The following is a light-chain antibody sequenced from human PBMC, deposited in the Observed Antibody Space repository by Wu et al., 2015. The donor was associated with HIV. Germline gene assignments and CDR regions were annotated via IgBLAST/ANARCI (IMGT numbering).Light chain of an antibody. Sequence: DIQMTQSPSTLSASVGDRFTITCRASQSISTWLAWYQQKPGKAPKLLIYKASSLESGVPSRFTGSGSGTEFTLTISSLQPDDFATYCCQQYNSYPRTFGQGTKVEIK. CDR1: QSISTW. CDR3: QQYNSYPRT. J-gene: IGKJ1*01. CDR2: KAS. V-gene: IGKV1-5*03.